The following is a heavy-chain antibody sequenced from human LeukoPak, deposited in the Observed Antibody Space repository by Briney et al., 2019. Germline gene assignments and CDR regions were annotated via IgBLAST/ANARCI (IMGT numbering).Heavy chain of an antibody. CDR2: ISSSSSYI. D-gene: IGHD2-2*01. V-gene: IGHV3-21*01. CDR1: GFTFSSYS. Sequence: GGSLRLSCAASGFTFSSYSMKWVRQAPGKGREWVSSISSSSSYIYYVDSVKGRFTISRDNAKNSLYLQMNSLRAEDTAVYYCARGGSPDLYCSSTSCQADYWGQGTLVTVSS. J-gene: IGHJ4*02. CDR3: ARGGSPDLYCSSTSCQADY.